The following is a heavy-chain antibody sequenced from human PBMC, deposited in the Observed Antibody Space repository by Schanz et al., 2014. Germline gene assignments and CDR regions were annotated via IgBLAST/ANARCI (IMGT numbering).Heavy chain of an antibody. CDR3: VRERTNYGGNSYFFDH. D-gene: IGHD2-21*02. CDR2: IKEDGSVK. Sequence: EVQLVESGGGWVQPGGSLRLSCAASTFTFSSDWMSWVRQAPGKGLEWVANIKEDGSVKDYVDSVKGRFTVSRDNAKNSVYLQMNGLRVEDTAVYYCVRERTNYGGNSYFFDHWGQGTLXTVSS. V-gene: IGHV3-7*01. CDR1: TFTFSSDW. J-gene: IGHJ4*02.